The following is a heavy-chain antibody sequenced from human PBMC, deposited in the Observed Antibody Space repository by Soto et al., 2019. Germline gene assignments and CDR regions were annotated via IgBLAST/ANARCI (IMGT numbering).Heavy chain of an antibody. CDR3: ARAGSSGWYPYFDY. CDR2: IKQDGSEK. Sequence: EVQLVESGGGLVQPGGSLRLSCAASGFTFSSYWMSWVRQAPGKGLEWVANIKQDGSEKYYVDSGKGRFTISRDNAKNSLYLQMNSLRAEDTAVYYCARAGSSGWYPYFDYWGQGTLVTVSS. J-gene: IGHJ4*02. V-gene: IGHV3-7*03. CDR1: GFTFSSYW. D-gene: IGHD6-19*01.